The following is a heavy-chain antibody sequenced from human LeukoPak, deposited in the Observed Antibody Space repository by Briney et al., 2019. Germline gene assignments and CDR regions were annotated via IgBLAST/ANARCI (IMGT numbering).Heavy chain of an antibody. CDR2: ISSSASTL. J-gene: IGHJ6*02. CDR1: GFTFSSYS. Sequence: PGGSLRLSCAASGFTFSSYSMNWVRQAPGKGLEWVSYISSSASTLYYADSVKGRFTISRDNAKNSLYLQMNSLRAEDTAVYYCARDARPRTYYYYGMDVWGQGTTVTVSS. D-gene: IGHD3/OR15-3a*01. CDR3: ARDARPRTYYYYGMDV. V-gene: IGHV3-48*01.